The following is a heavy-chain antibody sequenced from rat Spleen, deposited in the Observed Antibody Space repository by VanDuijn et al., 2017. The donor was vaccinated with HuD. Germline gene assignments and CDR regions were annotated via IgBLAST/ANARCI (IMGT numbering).Heavy chain of an antibody. V-gene: IGHV3-3*01. D-gene: IGHD1-3*01. J-gene: IGHJ4*01. CDR2: INNAGST. Sequence: EVLLQESGPGLVKPSQSLSLTCSVTFYSIISSYRWNWIRKFPGNTLEWMGYINNAGSTNYNPSLKSRISITRDTSKNQFFLQVNSVTTEDTATYYCAKTTVAYFYIMDAWGQGASVTVSS. CDR1: FYSIISSYR. CDR3: AKTTVAYFYIMDA.